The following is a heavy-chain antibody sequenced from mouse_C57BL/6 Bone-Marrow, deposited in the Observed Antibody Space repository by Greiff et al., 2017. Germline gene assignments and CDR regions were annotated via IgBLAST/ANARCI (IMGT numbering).Heavy chain of an antibody. CDR1: GFTFSSYG. CDR2: ISSGGSYT. J-gene: IGHJ3*01. CDR3: ARLPRSNGSSWGFSY. Sequence: EVQRVESGGDLVKPGGSLKLSCAASGFTFSSYGMSWVRQTPDKRLEWVATISSGGSYTYYPDSVKGRFTISRDNAKHTLYLQMSSLKSEDTAMYYFARLPRSNGSSWGFSYWGQGTLVTVSA. D-gene: IGHD1-1*01. V-gene: IGHV5-6*01.